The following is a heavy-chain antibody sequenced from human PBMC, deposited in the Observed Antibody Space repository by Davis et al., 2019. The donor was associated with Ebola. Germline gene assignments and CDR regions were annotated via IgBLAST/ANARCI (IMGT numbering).Heavy chain of an antibody. J-gene: IGHJ4*02. CDR3: ARLPRAHYDFFWGSPDS. CDR2: ISPHNGAT. V-gene: IGHV1-18*01. CDR1: GYDFNQYG. Sequence: ASVKVSCKAAGYDFNQYGVSWIRQAPGPALEWMGWISPHNGATESAQNFLGRVYLTADTSTNTAYMELRSLMSGDTAVYYCARLPRAHYDFFWGSPDSWGQGTLVTVSS. D-gene: IGHD3-16*01.